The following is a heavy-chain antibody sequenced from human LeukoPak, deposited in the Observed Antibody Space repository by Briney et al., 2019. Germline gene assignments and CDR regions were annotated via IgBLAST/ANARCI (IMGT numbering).Heavy chain of an antibody. CDR3: AREYR. CDR2: IKEDGSVK. Sequence: PGGSLRLSCTASGFTFNRYWVSWVRQAPGKGLEWVASIKEDGSVKYYVDSVTGRFTISRDNAKNSLHLQMHSLKFEDRAVYYCAREYRWGQGTMVTVSS. D-gene: IGHD1-14*01. CDR1: GFTFNRYW. V-gene: IGHV3-7*01. J-gene: IGHJ3*01.